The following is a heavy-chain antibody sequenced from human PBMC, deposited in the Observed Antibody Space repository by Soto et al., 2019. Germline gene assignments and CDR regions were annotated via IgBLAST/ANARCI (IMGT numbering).Heavy chain of an antibody. V-gene: IGHV3-74*01. CDR3: ARARWSTTWYDY. J-gene: IGHJ4*02. CDR2: INSDGSRT. D-gene: IGHD6-13*01. Sequence: GGSLRLSCAASGFTFSSYGMHWVRQAPGKGLVWVSRINSDGSRTSYADSVKGRFTISRDNAKNTLYLQMNSLRAEDTAVYYCARARWSTTWYDYWGQGTLVTVSS. CDR1: GFTFSSYG.